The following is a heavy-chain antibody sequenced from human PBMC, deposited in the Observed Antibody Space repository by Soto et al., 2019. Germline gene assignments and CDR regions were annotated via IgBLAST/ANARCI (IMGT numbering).Heavy chain of an antibody. Sequence: PGGSLRLACAASGVTFSSYAMSGVRQAPGEGLEWVSAISGSGGSTYYADSVKGRFTISRDDSKNTLYLQMNSLRAEDTAVYYCAKGFRPSAPGMLFDYWGQGTLVTVSS. CDR1: GVTFSSYA. J-gene: IGHJ4*02. CDR3: AKGFRPSAPGMLFDY. CDR2: ISGSGGST. V-gene: IGHV3-23*01. D-gene: IGHD2-8*01.